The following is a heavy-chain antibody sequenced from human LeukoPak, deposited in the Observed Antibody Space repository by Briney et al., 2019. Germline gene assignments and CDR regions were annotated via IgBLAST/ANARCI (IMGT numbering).Heavy chain of an antibody. D-gene: IGHD4-17*01. CDR2: IQYDGSNE. Sequence: GGSLRLSCTASGFDFSSYAMHWVRQAPGKGLEWVTFIQYDGSNENYADSVKGRFTVSRDNSKKTLYLQMNSLRGEDTAVYYCAKDADYDDDYWGQGTLVTVSS. V-gene: IGHV3-30*02. CDR1: GFDFSSYA. J-gene: IGHJ4*02. CDR3: AKDADYDDDY.